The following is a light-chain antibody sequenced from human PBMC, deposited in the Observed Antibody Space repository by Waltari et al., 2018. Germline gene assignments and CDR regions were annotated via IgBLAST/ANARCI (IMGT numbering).Light chain of an antibody. V-gene: IGKV1-27*01. CDR2: ATS. CDR3: QKYNSAPRT. J-gene: IGKJ1*01. CDR1: QGISNY. Sequence: DIQMTQSPSSLSASVGDRVTITCRASQGISNYLAWYQQKPGRVPKLLIYATSTLQSGVPSRFSGSRSGTEFTLTISRLHPEDVANYYCQKYNSAPRTFGQGTKVEIK.